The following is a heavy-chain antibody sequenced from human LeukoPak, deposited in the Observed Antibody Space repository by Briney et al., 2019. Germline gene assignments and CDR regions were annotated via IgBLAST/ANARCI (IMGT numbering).Heavy chain of an antibody. J-gene: IGHJ4*02. CDR2: ISSSSSYI. CDR3: ARDPELLWFGEQYYFDY. Sequence: GGSLRLSCAASGVTFSSYSMNWVRQAPGKGLEWVSSISSSSSYIYYADSVKGRFTISRDSAKNSLYLQMNSLRAEDTAVYYCARDPELLWFGEQYYFDYWGQGTLVTVSS. CDR1: GVTFSSYS. D-gene: IGHD3-10*01. V-gene: IGHV3-21*01.